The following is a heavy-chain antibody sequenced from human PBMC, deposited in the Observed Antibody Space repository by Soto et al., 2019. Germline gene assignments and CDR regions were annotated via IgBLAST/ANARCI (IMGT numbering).Heavy chain of an antibody. D-gene: IGHD6-19*01. CDR2: TFYRSDWNY. CDR3: VIDKRVVPGTRGYFDY. J-gene: IGHJ4*02. CDR1: GDSVSSNIAA. Sequence: SQTLSLTCAISGDSVSSNIAAWSWIRQSPSRGLEWLGRTFYRSDWNYDYAESVKSRIIINPDTSKNQLSLQLNSVTPEDTALYYCVIDKRVVPGTRGYFDYWGQRALVALSS. V-gene: IGHV6-1*01.